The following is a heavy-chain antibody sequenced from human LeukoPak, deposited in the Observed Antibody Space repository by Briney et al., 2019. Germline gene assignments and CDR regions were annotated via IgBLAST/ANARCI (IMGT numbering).Heavy chain of an antibody. J-gene: IGHJ4*02. D-gene: IGHD1-26*01. CDR3: GRDGWEIRLATGY. V-gene: IGHV3-23*01. CDR1: GFTFSDYY. Sequence: GGSLRLSCAASGFTFSDYYMSWIRQAPGKGLEWVSGISGGGNTFYSDAVKGRFTISRDNSKNTLFLEMNSLRAEDTAVYYCGRDGWEIRLATGYWGQGTLVTVTS. CDR2: ISGGGNT.